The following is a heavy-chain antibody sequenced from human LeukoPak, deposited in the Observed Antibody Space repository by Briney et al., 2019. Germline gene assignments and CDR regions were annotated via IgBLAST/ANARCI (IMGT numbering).Heavy chain of an antibody. CDR2: ISGSGGRT. J-gene: IGHJ4*02. CDR1: GFAYSRYD. Sequence: GESLRLPCAASGFAYSRYDMSWVRQAPGKGLEWVSSISGSGGRTYYADSVRGRFTISRDNSKNTVYLQMNRLRVEDTAVYYCAKAACVEGVAAEFGGQGTLVTVSS. CDR3: AKAACVEGVAAEF. D-gene: IGHD2-15*01. V-gene: IGHV3-23*01.